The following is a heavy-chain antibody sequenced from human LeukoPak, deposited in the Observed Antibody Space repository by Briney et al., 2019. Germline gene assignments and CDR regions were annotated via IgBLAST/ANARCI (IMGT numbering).Heavy chain of an antibody. V-gene: IGHV1-3*04. CDR1: GYTFTNYG. D-gene: IGHD3-22*01. CDR3: ARVPLSDPSGHYYPH. CDR2: INTGNGNT. Sequence: GASVKVSCKTSGYTFTNYGMHWVRQAPRQSPEWMGWINTGNGNTKSSQKFQDRVTLTRDTSASTAYMELNSLSSEDTAVYYCARVPLSDPSGHYYPHWGQGTLVTVS. J-gene: IGHJ1*01.